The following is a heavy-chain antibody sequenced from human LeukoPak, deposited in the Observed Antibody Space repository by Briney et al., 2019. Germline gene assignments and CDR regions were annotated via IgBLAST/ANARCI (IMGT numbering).Heavy chain of an antibody. Sequence: ASVKVSCKASGYTFTGYYMHWVRQAPGQGLEWMGWINPNSGGTNYAQKFQGRVTMTRDMSITTTYMDLSRLTSDDTALYYCTRAFEYGWFDPWGQGTLVIVSS. J-gene: IGHJ5*02. CDR1: GYTFTGYY. CDR3: TRAFEYGWFDP. CDR2: INPNSGGT. V-gene: IGHV1-2*02. D-gene: IGHD4-17*01.